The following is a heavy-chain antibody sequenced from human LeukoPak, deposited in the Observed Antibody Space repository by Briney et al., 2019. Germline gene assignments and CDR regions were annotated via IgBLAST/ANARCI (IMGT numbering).Heavy chain of an antibody. V-gene: IGHV3-30*02. D-gene: IGHD4-17*01. Sequence: PGGSLRLSCAASGFTFSDNYMSWIRQAPGKGLEWVAFIRYDGSNKYYADSVKGRFTISRDNSKNTLYLQMNSLRAEDTAVYYCAKLYGDYGNWFDPWGQGTLVTVSS. CDR2: IRYDGSNK. CDR3: AKLYGDYGNWFDP. CDR1: GFTFSDNY. J-gene: IGHJ5*02.